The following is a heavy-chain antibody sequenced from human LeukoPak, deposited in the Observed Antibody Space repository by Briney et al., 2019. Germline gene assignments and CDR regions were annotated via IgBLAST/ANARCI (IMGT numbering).Heavy chain of an antibody. V-gene: IGHV3-23*01. D-gene: IGHD2-15*01. CDR3: ANPGLGGGSSQVFDY. Sequence: QPGGSLRLSCAASGFTFSSYAMSWVRQAPGKGLEWVSAISGSGGSTYYADSVKGRFTISRDNSENTLYLQMNSLRAEDTAVYYCANPGLGGGSSQVFDYWGQGTLVTVSS. CDR2: ISGSGGST. J-gene: IGHJ4*02. CDR1: GFTFSSYA.